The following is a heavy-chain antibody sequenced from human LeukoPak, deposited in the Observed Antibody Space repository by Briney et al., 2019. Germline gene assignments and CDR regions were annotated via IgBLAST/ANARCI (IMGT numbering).Heavy chain of an antibody. CDR1: GFTFSSYW. Sequence: PGGSLRLSCAASGFTFSSYWMHWVRQAPGKGLVWVSRINSDGSSTSCADSVKGRFTISRDNAKNTLYLQMNSLRAEDTAVYYCARDVLLWFGEGGMDVWGQGTTVTVSS. V-gene: IGHV3-74*01. D-gene: IGHD3-10*01. J-gene: IGHJ6*02. CDR2: INSDGSST. CDR3: ARDVLLWFGEGGMDV.